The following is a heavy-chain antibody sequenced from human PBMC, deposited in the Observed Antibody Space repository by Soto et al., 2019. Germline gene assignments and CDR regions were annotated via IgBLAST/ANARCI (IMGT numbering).Heavy chain of an antibody. CDR1: GYTFTSYA. D-gene: IGHD6-19*01. CDR3: AKAPPGRIAVAGIEY. Sequence: GAPVEVSCKACGYTFTSYAMHWVRQATGQRLEWMGWINAGNGNTKYSQKFQGRVTITRDTSASTAYMELSSPRAEDTAVYYCAKAPPGRIAVAGIEYWGQGTLVTVPQ. V-gene: IGHV1-3*01. J-gene: IGHJ4*02. CDR2: INAGNGNT.